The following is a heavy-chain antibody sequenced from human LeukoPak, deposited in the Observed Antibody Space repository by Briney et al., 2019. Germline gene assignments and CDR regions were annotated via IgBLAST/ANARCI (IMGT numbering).Heavy chain of an antibody. V-gene: IGHV3-7*02. CDR2: IKQDGSEK. CDR1: GFTFRRYW. J-gene: IGHJ4*02. Sequence: GGSLRLSCAASGFTFRRYWMSWARQASGKGLEWVANIKQDGSEKYYVDSVMGRFTISRDNAKNSLYLQMNSLRAEDTAVYYCVGLGENYWGQGTLVTVSS. D-gene: IGHD3-10*01. CDR3: VGLGENY.